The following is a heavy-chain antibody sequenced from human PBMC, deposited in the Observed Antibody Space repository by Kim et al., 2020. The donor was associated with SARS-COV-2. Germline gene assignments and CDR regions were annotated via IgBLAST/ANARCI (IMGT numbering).Heavy chain of an antibody. Sequence: SETLSLTCAVYGGSFSGYYWSWIRQPPGKGLEWIGEINHSGSTNYNPSLKSRVTISVDTSKNQFYLKLSSVTAADTAVYYCARDRFDTIFGVVIIGAFDIWGQGTMVTVSS. V-gene: IGHV4-34*01. CDR1: GGSFSGYY. J-gene: IGHJ3*02. CDR3: ARDRFDTIFGVVIIGAFDI. CDR2: INHSGST. D-gene: IGHD3-3*01.